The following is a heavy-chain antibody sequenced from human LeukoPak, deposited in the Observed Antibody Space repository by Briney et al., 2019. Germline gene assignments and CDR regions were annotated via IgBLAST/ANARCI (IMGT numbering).Heavy chain of an antibody. CDR3: AQSGGYGLIDY. D-gene: IGHD1-26*01. CDR1: GASISGSGYY. J-gene: IGHJ4*02. CDR2: IYDSGST. Sequence: SETLSLTCTVSGASISGSGYYWGWIRQPPGKGLEWIGNIYDSGSTYYNASLQSRVTISIDTSKNQFSLRLSSVTAADTAMYYCAQSGGYGLIDYWGQGTLVTVSS. V-gene: IGHV4-39*01.